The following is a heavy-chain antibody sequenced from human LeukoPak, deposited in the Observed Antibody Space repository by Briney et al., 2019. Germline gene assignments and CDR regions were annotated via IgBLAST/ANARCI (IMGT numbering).Heavy chain of an antibody. CDR3: TRGPIHLWLYDGVDV. D-gene: IGHD5-18*01. J-gene: IGHJ6*02. CDR1: GFTFGDHA. Sequence: PGGSLRLSCTAFGFTFGDHAMSWVRQAPGKGLEWVGFIRSKAYRGTTEYAASVKGRFTISRDDSRSIAYLQMNSLNTEDTAVYYCTRGPIHLWLYDGVDVWGQGTTVIVSS. V-gene: IGHV3-49*04. CDR2: IRSKAYRGTT.